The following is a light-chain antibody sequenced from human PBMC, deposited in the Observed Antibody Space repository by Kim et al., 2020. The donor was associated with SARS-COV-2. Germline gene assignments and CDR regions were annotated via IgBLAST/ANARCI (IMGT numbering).Light chain of an antibody. CDR2: GAS. CDR1: QAVSSN. J-gene: IGKJ5*01. V-gene: IGKV3-15*01. Sequence: SPGERATRSGKASQAVSSNIAWYQQKPGQAPRLLIYGASTRATGIPARFSGSGSGTEFTLTISSLQSEDFAVYYCQQYNNWPPITFGQGTRLEIK. CDR3: QQYNNWPPIT.